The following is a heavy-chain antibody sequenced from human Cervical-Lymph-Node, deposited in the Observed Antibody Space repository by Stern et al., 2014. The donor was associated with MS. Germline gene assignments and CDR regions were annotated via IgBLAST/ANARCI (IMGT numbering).Heavy chain of an antibody. CDR2: INTGNGNR. V-gene: IGHV1-3*04. J-gene: IGHJ6*02. CDR1: GYNFTDYG. CDR3: ARTGTVVTSGYYYGMDV. D-gene: IGHD4-23*01. Sequence: VQLVESGAEVKKPGASVKVSCKTAGYNFTDYGIIWVRQAPGQRLEWMGWINTGNGNRRCSQKIQGRVTITRATSASTAYMELSSLRSEDTAVYYCARTGTVVTSGYYYGMDVWGQGTTVTVSS.